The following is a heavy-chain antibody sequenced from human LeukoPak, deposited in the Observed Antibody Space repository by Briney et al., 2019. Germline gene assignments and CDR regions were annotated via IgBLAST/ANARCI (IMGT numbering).Heavy chain of an antibody. Sequence: GGSLRLSCAASGFTFSSYNMNWVRQAPGKGLEWVSYISSSSSTIYYADSVKGRFTISRDNAKNSLYLQMNSLRADDTAVYFCAREGYDPPDDWGKGTTVTVSS. J-gene: IGHJ6*04. V-gene: IGHV3-48*01. D-gene: IGHD3-3*01. CDR2: ISSSSSTI. CDR3: AREGYDPPDD. CDR1: GFTFSSYN.